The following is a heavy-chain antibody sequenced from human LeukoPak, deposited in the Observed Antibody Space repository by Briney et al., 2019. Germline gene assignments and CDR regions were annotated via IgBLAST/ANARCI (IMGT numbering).Heavy chain of an antibody. CDR1: GGSFSGYY. V-gene: IGHV4-34*01. D-gene: IGHD3-22*01. CDR3: ARGNGGRYYYYDSSGYSP. Sequence: PSETLSLTCAVYGGSFSGYYWSWIRQPPGKGLEWIGEINHSGSTNYNPSLKSRVTISVDTSKNQFSLKLSSVTAADTAVYYCARGNGGRYYYYDSSGYSPWGQGTLVTVSS. J-gene: IGHJ5*02. CDR2: INHSGST.